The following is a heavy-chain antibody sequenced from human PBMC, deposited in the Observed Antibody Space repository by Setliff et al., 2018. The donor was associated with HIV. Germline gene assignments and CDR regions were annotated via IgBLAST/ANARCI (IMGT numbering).Heavy chain of an antibody. CDR1: GFTFSSYW. D-gene: IGHD3-22*01. V-gene: IGHV3-74*01. CDR2: MNTDGSST. J-gene: IGHJ4*02. Sequence: GGSLRLSCAASGFTFSSYWMHWVRQAPGKGLVWVFGMNTDGSSTRYADSVKGRFTISRDNAKNMLYLQMNSLSADDTAVYYCVRGSGYYYFHNWGQGALVTVSS. CDR3: VRGSGYYYFHN.